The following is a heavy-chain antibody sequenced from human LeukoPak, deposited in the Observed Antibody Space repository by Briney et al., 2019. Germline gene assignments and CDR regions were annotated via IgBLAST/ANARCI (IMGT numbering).Heavy chain of an antibody. CDR3: ARGVTGIYYYYYMDV. Sequence: ASVKLSCKASGYTFTGYFVHWVRQAPGQGLQWMGWINPNTGGTNYAQKFQGRVTMTRDTSISTAYMELSRLRSDDTAVYYCARGVTGIYYYYYMDVWGKGTTVTVSS. CDR2: INPNTGGT. CDR1: GYTFTGYF. V-gene: IGHV1-2*02. D-gene: IGHD6-13*01. J-gene: IGHJ6*03.